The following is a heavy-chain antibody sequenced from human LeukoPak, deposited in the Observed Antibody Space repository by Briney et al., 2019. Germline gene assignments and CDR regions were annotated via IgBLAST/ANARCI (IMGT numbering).Heavy chain of an antibody. J-gene: IGHJ6*02. Sequence: GGSLRLSCAPSGLSFSSYTIHWVRQAPGKGLEWVSSISSTSGYIHYADSVKGRFTISRDNSKNTLYLQMNSLSAEDTAVYYCARENNFGSGMDVWGQGTTVTVSS. CDR1: GLSFSSYT. D-gene: IGHD3-10*01. V-gene: IGHV3-21*04. CDR3: ARENNFGSGMDV. CDR2: ISSTSGYI.